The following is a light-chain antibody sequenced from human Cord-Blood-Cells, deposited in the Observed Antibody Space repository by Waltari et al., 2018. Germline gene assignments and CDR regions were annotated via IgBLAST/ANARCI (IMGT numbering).Light chain of an antibody. CDR2: GAS. Sequence: EIVMTQSPATLSVSPGERATLSCRASQSVSSNLAWYQQKPGQAPRLLIYGASTRATGIPARFNCRGSGTEFTFTLSSLQSEDFAIYYCQQYNNWPGWTFGQGTKVEIK. CDR1: QSVSSN. J-gene: IGKJ1*01. CDR3: QQYNNWPGWT. V-gene: IGKV3-15*01.